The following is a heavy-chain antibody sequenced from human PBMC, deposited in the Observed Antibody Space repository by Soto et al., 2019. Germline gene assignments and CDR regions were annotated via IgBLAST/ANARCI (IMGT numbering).Heavy chain of an antibody. CDR3: ARVNTNYYDSSGYHPLDYYYGMDV. J-gene: IGHJ6*02. Sequence: PSETLSLTCAVYGGSFSGYYWSWIRQPPGKGLEWIGEINHSGSTNYNPSLKSRVTISVDTSKNQFSLKLSSVTAADTAVYYCARVNTNYYDSSGYHPLDYYYGMDVWGQGTTVTVSS. V-gene: IGHV4-34*01. D-gene: IGHD3-22*01. CDR2: INHSGST. CDR1: GGSFSGYY.